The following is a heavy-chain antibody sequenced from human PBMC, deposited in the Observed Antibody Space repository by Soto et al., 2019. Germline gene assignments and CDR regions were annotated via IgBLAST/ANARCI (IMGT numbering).Heavy chain of an antibody. CDR2: ISAGNGNT. Sequence: ASVKVSCKASGYTFTGYAMHWVRQAPGQRLEWMGWISAGNGNTKYSQKFQGRVTITRDTSASTAYMDLSSLRTEDTAVYYCARAVAVPADFDYWGQGTLVTVSS. CDR3: ARAVAVPADFDY. V-gene: IGHV1-3*01. D-gene: IGHD6-19*01. J-gene: IGHJ4*02. CDR1: GYTFTGYA.